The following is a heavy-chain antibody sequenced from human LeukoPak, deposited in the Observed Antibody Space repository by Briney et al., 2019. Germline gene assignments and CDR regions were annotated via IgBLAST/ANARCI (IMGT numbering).Heavy chain of an antibody. CDR1: GFAFSNFY. CDR2: ISGSGEST. J-gene: IGHJ4*02. D-gene: IGHD3-10*01. Sequence: PGGSLRLSCAASGFAFSNFYMSWVRQAPGKGLEWVSAISGSGESTYYAESLKGRFTISRDNSKNTLYLQMNGLRVEDTAIYYCAKRGSYFGGFDYWGQGTLLTVPS. V-gene: IGHV3-23*01. CDR3: AKRGSYFGGFDY.